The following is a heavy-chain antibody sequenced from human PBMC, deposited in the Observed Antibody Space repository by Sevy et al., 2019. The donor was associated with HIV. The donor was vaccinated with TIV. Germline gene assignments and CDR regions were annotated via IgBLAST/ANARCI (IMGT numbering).Heavy chain of an antibody. D-gene: IGHD2-2*02. Sequence: PAVKVSCKASGYTFTSYGISWVRQAPGQGLEWMGWISAYNGNTNYAQKLQGRVTMTTDTSTSTAYMELRSLRSDDTAVYYCARGGGGYCSSTSCYSIYYYYYMDVWGKGTTVTVSS. V-gene: IGHV1-18*01. CDR1: GYTFTSYG. CDR2: ISAYNGNT. J-gene: IGHJ6*03. CDR3: ARGGGGYCSSTSCYSIYYYYYMDV.